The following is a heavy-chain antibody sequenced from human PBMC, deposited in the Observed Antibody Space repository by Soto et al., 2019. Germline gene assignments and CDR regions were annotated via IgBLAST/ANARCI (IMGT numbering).Heavy chain of an antibody. Sequence: PSQTLSLTCAVYGGSFSGYYWSWIRQPPGKGLEWIGEINHSGSTNYNPSLKSRVTISVDTSKNQFSLKLSSVTAADTAVYYCARGLGVWGSYYKNWFDPWGQGTLVTVSS. D-gene: IGHD1-26*01. CDR3: ARGLGVWGSYYKNWFDP. J-gene: IGHJ5*02. CDR1: GGSFSGYY. V-gene: IGHV4-34*01. CDR2: INHSGST.